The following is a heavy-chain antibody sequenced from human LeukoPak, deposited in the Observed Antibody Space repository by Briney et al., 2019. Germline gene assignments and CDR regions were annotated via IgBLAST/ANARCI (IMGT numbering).Heavy chain of an antibody. CDR1: GFTFSTYW. Sequence: GGSLRLSCAASGFTFSTYWMHWVRQAPGKGLVWVSRINSDGSTTSYADSVKGRFTISRGNAKNTLYLQMNSLRAEDTAVYYCARASDSSGYYDYWGQGTPVTVSS. V-gene: IGHV3-74*01. CDR3: ARASDSSGYYDY. J-gene: IGHJ4*02. D-gene: IGHD3-22*01. CDR2: INSDGSTT.